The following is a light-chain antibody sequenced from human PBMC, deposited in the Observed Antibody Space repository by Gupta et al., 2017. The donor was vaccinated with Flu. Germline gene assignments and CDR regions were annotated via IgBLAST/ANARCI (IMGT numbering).Light chain of an antibody. CDR3: QQESSPPWT. V-gene: IGKV3-20*01. Sequence: EMVLTQPPGTLSFPPGERATLSCRASQRVSIGQLAWYQQKPGQAPRLLIYRASSRANGMPDRFSGSGSETDFTLTITRLVREDFAVNSCQQESSPPWTFGQGSKVVIK. J-gene: IGKJ1*01. CDR1: QRVSIGQ. CDR2: RAS.